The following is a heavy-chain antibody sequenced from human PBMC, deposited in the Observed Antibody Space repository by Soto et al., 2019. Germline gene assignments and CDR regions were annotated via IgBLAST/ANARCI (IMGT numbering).Heavy chain of an antibody. CDR3: ARDQRYCSSTSCPMDV. CDR1: GFTFSDYY. D-gene: IGHD2-2*01. Sequence: GGSLRLSCAASGFTFSDYYMSWIRQAPGKGLEWVSYISSSGSTIYYADSVKGRFTISRDNAKNSLYLQMNSLRAEDTAVYYCARDQRYCSSTSCPMDVWGKGTTVTVSS. J-gene: IGHJ6*04. CDR2: ISSSGSTI. V-gene: IGHV3-11*01.